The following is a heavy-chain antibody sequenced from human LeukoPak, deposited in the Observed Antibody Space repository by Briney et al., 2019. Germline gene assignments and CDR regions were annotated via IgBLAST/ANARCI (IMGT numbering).Heavy chain of an antibody. CDR3: ARARIAAAGTSDY. J-gene: IGHJ4*02. D-gene: IGHD6-13*01. CDR2: INHSGST. Sequence: SETLSLTCAVYGGSFSGYYWSWIRQPPGKGLEWIGEINHSGSTNYNPPLKSRVIISVDTSKNQFSLKLSSVTAADTAVYYCARARIAAAGTSDYWGQGTLVTVSS. V-gene: IGHV4-34*01. CDR1: GGSFSGYY.